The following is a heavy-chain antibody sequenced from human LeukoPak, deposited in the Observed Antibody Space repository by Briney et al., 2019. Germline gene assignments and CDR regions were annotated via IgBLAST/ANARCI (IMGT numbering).Heavy chain of an antibody. Sequence: GGSLRLSCAASGFTFGHYGMSWVRQAPGKGLEWVGGINWNSGSTGHADSVKGRFTISRDNAKNSLYLQMNGLRAEDTAFYYCARDREGSGWWYFDSWGQGALVTVSS. J-gene: IGHJ4*02. CDR2: INWNSGST. CDR3: ARDREGSGWWYFDS. CDR1: GFTFGHYG. V-gene: IGHV3-20*04. D-gene: IGHD6-19*01.